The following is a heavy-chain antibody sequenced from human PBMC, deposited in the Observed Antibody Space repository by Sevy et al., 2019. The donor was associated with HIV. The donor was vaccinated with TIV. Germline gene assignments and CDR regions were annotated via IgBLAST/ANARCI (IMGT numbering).Heavy chain of an antibody. Sequence: GGSLRLSCAASGFTVSSYTMNWVRQAPGKGLEWISYISSSRTTIYYADSVKGRFTISRDNAKNSLYLQMNSLRDEDTAVYYCARGSSSTDDFDYWGQGALVTVSS. J-gene: IGHJ4*02. CDR1: GFTVSSYT. CDR3: ARGSSSTDDFDY. D-gene: IGHD6-13*01. CDR2: ISSSRTTI. V-gene: IGHV3-48*02.